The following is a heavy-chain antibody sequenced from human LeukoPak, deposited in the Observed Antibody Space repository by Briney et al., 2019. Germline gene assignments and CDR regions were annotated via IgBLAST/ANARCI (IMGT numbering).Heavy chain of an antibody. J-gene: IGHJ4*02. D-gene: IGHD2-15*01. CDR3: AKDDCSGGSCYESPFDY. Sequence: GGSLRLSCAASGFTFSSYGMHWVRQAPGKGLEWVAVISYDGSNKYYADSVKGRFTISRDNSKNTLYLQMNSLRAEDTAVYYCAKDDCSGGSCYESPFDYWGQGTLVTVPS. V-gene: IGHV3-30*18. CDR2: ISYDGSNK. CDR1: GFTFSSYG.